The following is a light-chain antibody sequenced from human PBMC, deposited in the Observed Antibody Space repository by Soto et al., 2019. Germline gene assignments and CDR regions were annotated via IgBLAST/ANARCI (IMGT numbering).Light chain of an antibody. J-gene: IGLJ2*01. V-gene: IGLV2-14*03. Sequence: QSALTQPASVSGSPGQSITITCTGTRSDIGAYNFVSWYQQHPGEVPKLMLYDVSIRPSEVSNRFSGSKSGNTASLTISGLQAEDEADYYCTSWTTSTTMIFGGGTKLTVL. CDR1: RSDIGAYNF. CDR2: DVS. CDR3: TSWTTSTTMI.